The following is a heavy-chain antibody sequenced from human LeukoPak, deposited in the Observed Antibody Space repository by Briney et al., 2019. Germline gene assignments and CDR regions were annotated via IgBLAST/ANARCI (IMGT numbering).Heavy chain of an antibody. CDR2: FNWNGGST. V-gene: IGHV3-20*04. D-gene: IGHD6-6*01. J-gene: IGHJ4*02. CDR3: ARRYSSSSKGFDY. CDR1: GFTFDDHG. Sequence: GGSLRLSCAASGFTFDDHGMSWVRQAPGKGLEWVSGFNWNGGSTRYADSVKGRFTISRDNAKNSLYLQMNSLRAEDTALYYCARRYSSSSKGFDYWGQGTLVTVSS.